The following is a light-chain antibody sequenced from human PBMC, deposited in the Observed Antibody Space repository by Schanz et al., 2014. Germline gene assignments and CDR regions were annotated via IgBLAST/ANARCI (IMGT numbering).Light chain of an antibody. J-gene: IGLJ2*01. V-gene: IGLV2-14*01. CDR2: DVS. CDR1: SSDVGGYNY. CDR3: SSYTVTSTLV. Sequence: QSALTQPASVSGSPGQSITISCTGSSSDVGGYNYVSWYQQHPGKAPTLLIYDVSNRPSGVSDRFSGSKSGNTASLTISGLQGDDEADYYCSSYTVTSTLVFGGGTKLTVL.